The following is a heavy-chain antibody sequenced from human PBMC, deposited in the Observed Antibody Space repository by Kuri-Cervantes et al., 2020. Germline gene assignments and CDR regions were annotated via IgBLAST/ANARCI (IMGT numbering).Heavy chain of an antibody. J-gene: IGHJ3*02. D-gene: IGHD6-13*01. V-gene: IGHV1-2*04. CDR3: ARAFHPGIAAAGMTVDAFDI. Sequence: ASVKVSCKASGYTFTGYYMHWVRQAPGQGLEWMGWINPNSDGTNYAQKFQGWVTMTRDTSISTAYMELSRLRSDDTAVYYCARAFHPGIAAAGMTVDAFDIWGQGTMVTVSS. CDR2: INPNSDGT. CDR1: GYTFTGYY.